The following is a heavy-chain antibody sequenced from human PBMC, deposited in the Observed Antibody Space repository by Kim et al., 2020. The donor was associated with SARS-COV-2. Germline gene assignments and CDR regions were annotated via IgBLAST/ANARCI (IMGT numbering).Heavy chain of an antibody. CDR1: GGSISSGGYY. J-gene: IGHJ4*02. V-gene: IGHV4-31*03. CDR2: IYYSGST. D-gene: IGHD2-2*01. Sequence: SETLSLTCTVSGGSISSGGYYWSWIRQHPGKGLEWIGYIYYSGSTYYNPSLKSRVTISVDTSKNQFSLKLSSVTAADTAVYYCATLPAAMRAHYFDYWGQGTLVTVSS. CDR3: ATLPAAMRAHYFDY.